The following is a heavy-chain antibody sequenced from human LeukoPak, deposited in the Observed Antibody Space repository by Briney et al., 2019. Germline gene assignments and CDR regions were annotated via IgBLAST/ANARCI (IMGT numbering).Heavy chain of an antibody. D-gene: IGHD1-7*01. CDR2: IKQDGSEK. J-gene: IGHJ5*02. CDR1: GFTFSSYW. V-gene: IGHV3-7*03. Sequence: GGSLRLSCAASGFTFSSYWMSWVRQAPGKGLEWVANIKQDGSEKYYVDSVKGRFTTSRDNAKNSLYLQMNSLRAEDTAVYYCARVNWNYMGHWFDPWGQGTLVTVSS. CDR3: ARVNWNYMGHWFDP.